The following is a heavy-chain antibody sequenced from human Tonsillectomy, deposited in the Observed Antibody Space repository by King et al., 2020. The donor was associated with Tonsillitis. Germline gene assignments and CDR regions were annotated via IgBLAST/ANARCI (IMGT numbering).Heavy chain of an antibody. Sequence: VQLQESGPGLVKPSETLSLTCTVSGGSISSYYWSWIRQPPGKGLEWIGYIYYSGSTNYNPSLKSRVTISVDTSKNQFSLKLSSVTAADTAEYYCARDKYSSGWSDYYYYYGMDVWGQGTTVTVSS. CDR2: IYYSGST. V-gene: IGHV4-59*01. J-gene: IGHJ6*02. CDR1: GGSISSYY. D-gene: IGHD6-19*01. CDR3: ARDKYSSGWSDYYYYYGMDV.